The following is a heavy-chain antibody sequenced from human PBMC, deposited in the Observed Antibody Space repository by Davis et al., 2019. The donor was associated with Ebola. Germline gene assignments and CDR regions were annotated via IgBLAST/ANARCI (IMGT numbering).Heavy chain of an antibody. D-gene: IGHD5-18*01. CDR2: INHSGST. CDR3: ARAINSYGSFDS. J-gene: IGHJ4*02. V-gene: IGHV4-34*01. Sequence: SCAASGFTVSSNYMSWVRQAPGKGLEWIGEINHSGSTNYNPSLKSRVTISVDTSKNQFSLKLSSVTAADTADYYCARAINSYGSFDSWGQGTLVTVSS. CDR1: GFTVSSNY.